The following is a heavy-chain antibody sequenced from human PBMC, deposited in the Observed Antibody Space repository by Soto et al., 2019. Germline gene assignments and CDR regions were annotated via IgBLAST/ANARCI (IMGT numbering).Heavy chain of an antibody. Sequence: LRLSFAASGFTFSNYEMSWVRQAPGKGLEWISYISSTASHIYYADSVKGRVTISRDNAKNSLYLQMNSLRVEDTAVYYCARENYDISGYFLDYWGQGSLVTVSS. J-gene: IGHJ4*02. D-gene: IGHD3-22*01. CDR3: ARENYDISGYFLDY. CDR1: GFTFSNYE. CDR2: ISSTASHI. V-gene: IGHV3-48*03.